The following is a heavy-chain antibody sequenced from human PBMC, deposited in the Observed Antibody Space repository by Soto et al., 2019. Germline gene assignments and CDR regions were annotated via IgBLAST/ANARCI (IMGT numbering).Heavy chain of an antibody. D-gene: IGHD6-19*01. Sequence: ASVKVSCKASGYTFTSYGISWVRQAPGQGLEWIGWISAYNGNTNYAQKLQGRVTMTTDTSTSTAYMELRSLRSDDTAVYYCARGGGIAVAGTVGGFDYWGQGTLVTVSS. CDR1: GYTFTSYG. J-gene: IGHJ4*02. CDR2: ISAYNGNT. CDR3: ARGGGIAVAGTVGGFDY. V-gene: IGHV1-18*01.